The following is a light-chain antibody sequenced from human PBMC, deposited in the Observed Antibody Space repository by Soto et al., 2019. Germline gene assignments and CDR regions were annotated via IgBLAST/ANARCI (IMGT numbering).Light chain of an antibody. V-gene: IGKV1-5*01. CDR1: QSVTTW. Sequence: DIQMTQSPSTLSASVGDRVTITCRASQSVTTWLAWYQQKSGKAPKLLIYAASSLERGVPSRFSGSGSETGLTLTINSLQPEDSATYYCQQYESSSQTFGQGTKVDIK. CDR2: AAS. J-gene: IGKJ1*01. CDR3: QQYESSSQT.